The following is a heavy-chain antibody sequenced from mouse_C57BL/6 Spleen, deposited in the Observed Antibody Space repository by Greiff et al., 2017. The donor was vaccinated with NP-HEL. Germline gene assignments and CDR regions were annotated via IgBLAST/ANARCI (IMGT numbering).Heavy chain of an antibody. CDR1: GYTFTSYW. V-gene: IGHV1-52*01. CDR2: IDPSDSET. D-gene: IGHD1-1*01. Sequence: QVQLQQPGAELVRPGSSVKLSCKASGYTFTSYWMHWVKQRPIQGLEWIGNIDPSDSETHYTQKFKDKATLTVDKSSSTAYMQLSSLTSEDSAVYYCARGGYGSSYFFAYWGQGTLVTVSA. CDR3: ARGGYGSSYFFAY. J-gene: IGHJ3*01.